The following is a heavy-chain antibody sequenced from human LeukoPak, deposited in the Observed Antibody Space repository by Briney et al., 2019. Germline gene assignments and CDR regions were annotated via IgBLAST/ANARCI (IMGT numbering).Heavy chain of an antibody. CDR1: GFTVSSNY. J-gene: IGHJ4*02. CDR2: IYSGGGT. V-gene: IGHV3-53*01. D-gene: IGHD2-21*02. CDR3: ARAVTVVTAIHD. Sequence: PGGSLRLSCAASGFTVSSNYMTWVRQAPGKGLEWVSVIYSGGGTHYADSVKGRFTISRDNSKNTLYLQMNSLGAEDTAVYYCARAVTVVTAIHDWGQGTLVTVSS.